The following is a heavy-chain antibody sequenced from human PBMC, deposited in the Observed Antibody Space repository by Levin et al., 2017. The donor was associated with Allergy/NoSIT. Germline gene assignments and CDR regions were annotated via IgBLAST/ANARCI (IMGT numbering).Heavy chain of an antibody. Sequence: SETLSLTCTVSGGSISSSSYYWGWIRQPPGKGLEWIGSIDYTGSTYYKSSLKSRVTTSVDSSKNQFSLKLSSVTAADTAVYHCARSRSFDFFDYWGQGTLVTVSS. V-gene: IGHV4-39*01. CDR3: ARSRSFDFFDY. J-gene: IGHJ4*02. CDR2: IDYTGST. D-gene: IGHD5-12*01. CDR1: GGSISSSSYY.